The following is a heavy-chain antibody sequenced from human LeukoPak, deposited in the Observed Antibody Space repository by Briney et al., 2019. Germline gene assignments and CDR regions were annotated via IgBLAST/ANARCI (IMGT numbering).Heavy chain of an antibody. CDR3: AKDRPNYYETNGHYYRRDGDS. V-gene: IGHV3-23*01. D-gene: IGHD3-22*01. J-gene: IGHJ5*01. CDR2: ISSKSDYT. Sequence: PGGSLRLSCADSGFTFNIYAVSWVRQAPGKGLEWVSSISSKSDYTFYTDSVKGRFTVSRDNSRNTLYLQMNSLRAEDTAIYYCAKDRPNYYETNGHYYRRDGDSWGQGTLVTVSS. CDR1: GFTFNIYA.